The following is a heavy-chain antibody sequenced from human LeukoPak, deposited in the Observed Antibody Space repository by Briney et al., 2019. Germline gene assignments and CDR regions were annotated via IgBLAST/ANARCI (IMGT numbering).Heavy chain of an antibody. CDR2: IIPILGIA. D-gene: IGHD6-13*01. J-gene: IGHJ3*02. Sequence: SVKVSCKASGGTFSSYAISWVRQAPGQGLEWMGRIIPILGIANYAQKFQGRVTITADKSTSTAYMELSSLRSEDTAVYYCARESGSRLLKSAFDIWGQGTMVTVSS. V-gene: IGHV1-69*04. CDR1: GGTFSSYA. CDR3: ARESGSRLLKSAFDI.